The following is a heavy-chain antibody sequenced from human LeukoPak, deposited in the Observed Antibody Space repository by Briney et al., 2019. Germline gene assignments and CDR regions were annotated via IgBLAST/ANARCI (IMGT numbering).Heavy chain of an antibody. CDR1: GFTVSSNY. J-gene: IGHJ4*02. CDR3: AARKVRGVWFYLDY. D-gene: IGHD3-10*01. CDR2: IYSGGGT. V-gene: IGHV3-53*01. Sequence: GGSLRLSCAASGFTVSSNYMSWVRQAPGKGLEWVSVIYSGGGTYYADSVKGRFTISRDNSKNTLYLQMNSLRVEDTAVYFCAARKVRGVWFYLDYWGQGTLVTVSS.